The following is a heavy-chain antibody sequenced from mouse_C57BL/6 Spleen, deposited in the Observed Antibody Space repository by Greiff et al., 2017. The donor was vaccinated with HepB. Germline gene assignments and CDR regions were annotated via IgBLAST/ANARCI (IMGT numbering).Heavy chain of an antibody. CDR1: GYSITSGYY. CDR2: ISYDGSN. Sequence: ESGPGLVKPSQSLSLTCSVTGYSITSGYYWHWIRQFPGNKLEWMGYISYDGSNNYNPSLNNRISITRDTSKNQFFLKLNSVTTEDTATYYCARGGNYYGNAMDYWGQGTSVTVSS. CDR3: ARGGNYYGNAMDY. J-gene: IGHJ4*01. D-gene: IGHD1-1*01. V-gene: IGHV3-6*01.